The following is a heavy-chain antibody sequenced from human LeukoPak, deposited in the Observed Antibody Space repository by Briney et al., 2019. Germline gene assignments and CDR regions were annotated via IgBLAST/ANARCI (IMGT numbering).Heavy chain of an antibody. V-gene: IGHV4-34*01. CDR3: ARLGYCSSTSCYSSMEYYYYMDV. D-gene: IGHD2-2*02. CDR2: INHSGST. J-gene: IGHJ6*03. Sequence: SETLSLTCAVYGGSFSGYYWSWIRQPPGKGLEWIGEINHSGSTNYNPSLKSRVTISVDTSKNQFSLKLSSVTAADTAAYYCARLGYCSSTSCYSSMEYYYYMDVWGKGTTVTVSS. CDR1: GGSFSGYY.